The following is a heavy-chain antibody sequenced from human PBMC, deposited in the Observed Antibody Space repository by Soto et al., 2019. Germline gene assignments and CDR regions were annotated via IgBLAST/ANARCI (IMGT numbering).Heavy chain of an antibody. J-gene: IGHJ4*02. V-gene: IGHV1-69*02. CDR3: ENRPTYDRSGRDY. Sequence: QVQLVQSGAEVKKPGSSVKVSCKASGGTFSSYTISWVRQAPGQGLEWMGRIIPILGIANYAQKFQGRVTITENKPTSTAYMELSSLRSKDTDVDYSENRPTYDRSGRDYRGQGTLVTVSS. CDR2: IIPILGIA. D-gene: IGHD3-22*01. CDR1: GGTFSSYT.